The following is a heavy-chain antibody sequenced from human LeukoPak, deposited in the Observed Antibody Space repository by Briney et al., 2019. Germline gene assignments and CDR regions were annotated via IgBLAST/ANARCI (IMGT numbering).Heavy chain of an antibody. CDR3: ARGGDSLHY. J-gene: IGHJ4*02. D-gene: IGHD3-10*01. V-gene: IGHV3-23*01. Sequence: GGSLRLSCAASGFTFSNYAMSWVRQAPGKGLEWVSAISGSGGSTYYADSVKGRFTISRDNSKNMLYLQMNSLRAEDTAVYYCARGGDSLHYWGQGTLVTVSS. CDR1: GFTFSNYA. CDR2: ISGSGGST.